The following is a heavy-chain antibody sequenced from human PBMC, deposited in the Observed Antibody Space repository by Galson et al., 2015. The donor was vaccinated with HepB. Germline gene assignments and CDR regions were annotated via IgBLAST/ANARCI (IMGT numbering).Heavy chain of an antibody. V-gene: IGHV3-48*01. Sequence: SLRLSCAASGFTLSAYSMNWVRQAPGKGLEWVSYISSSSSTIYYGDSVKGRFTVSRDNAKNSLNLLMKSLRPEDTAVYYCARENGDYVGVVFDIWGQGTMVTVSS. D-gene: IGHD4-17*01. CDR1: GFTLSAYS. CDR2: ISSSSSTI. J-gene: IGHJ3*02. CDR3: ARENGDYVGVVFDI.